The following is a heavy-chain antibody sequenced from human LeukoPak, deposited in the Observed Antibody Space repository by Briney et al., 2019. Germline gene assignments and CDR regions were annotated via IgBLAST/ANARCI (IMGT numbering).Heavy chain of an antibody. CDR3: ARAYYDSSGLKFDY. V-gene: IGHV4-34*01. Sequence: SETLSLTCAVYGGSFRGYYWSWIRQPPGKGLEWIGEINHSGSTNYNPSLKSRVTISVDTSKNQFSLKLSSVTVADTAVYYCARAYYDSSGLKFDYWGQGTLVTVSS. CDR2: INHSGST. CDR1: GGSFRGYY. D-gene: IGHD3-22*01. J-gene: IGHJ4*02.